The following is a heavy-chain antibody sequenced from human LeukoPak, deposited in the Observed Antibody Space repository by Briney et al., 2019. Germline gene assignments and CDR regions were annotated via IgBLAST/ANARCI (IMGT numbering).Heavy chain of an antibody. V-gene: IGHV3-21*01. CDR2: ISSSSSYI. Sequence: GGSLRLPCAASGFTFSSYSMNWVRQAPGKGLEWVSSISSSSSYIYYADSVKGRFTISRDNAKNSLYLQMNSLRAEDTAVYYCARDKWGRSSTSCYACWGQGTLVTVSS. CDR3: ARDKWGRSSTSCYAC. CDR1: GFTFSSYS. J-gene: IGHJ4*02. D-gene: IGHD2-2*01.